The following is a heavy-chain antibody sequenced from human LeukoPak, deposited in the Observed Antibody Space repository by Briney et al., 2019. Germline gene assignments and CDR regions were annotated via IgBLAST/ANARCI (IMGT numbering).Heavy chain of an antibody. Sequence: GGSVRLSCAASGFTFSRYDMRGVREAGGKGVEGGSDIFGSGGSTYYPVSMKGRFTISRDNSKNTLYLQMNSLRAEDTAVYYCAKPNIVVVVAAFDYWGQGTLVTVSS. CDR2: IFGSGGST. V-gene: IGHV3-23*01. D-gene: IGHD2-15*01. CDR3: AKPNIVVVVAAFDY. CDR1: GFTFSRYD. J-gene: IGHJ4*02.